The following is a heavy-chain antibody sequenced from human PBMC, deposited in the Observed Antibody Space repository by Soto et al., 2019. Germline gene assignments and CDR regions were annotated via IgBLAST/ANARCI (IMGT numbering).Heavy chain of an antibody. CDR2: IYPGDSDT. CDR3: ARHAYDSSGYYYEGWFDP. V-gene: IGHV5-51*01. CDR1: GYSFTSYW. J-gene: IGHJ5*02. D-gene: IGHD3-22*01. Sequence: LKISCKGSGYSFTSYWIGWVRQMPGKGLEWMGIIYPGDSDTRYSPSFQGQVTISADKSISTAYLQWSSLKASDTAMYYCARHAYDSSGYYYEGWFDPWGQGTLVTVSS.